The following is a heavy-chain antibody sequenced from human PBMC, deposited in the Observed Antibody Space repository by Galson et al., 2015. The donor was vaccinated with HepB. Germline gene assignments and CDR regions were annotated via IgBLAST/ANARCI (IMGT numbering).Heavy chain of an antibody. V-gene: IGHV3-21*01. J-gene: IGHJ6*02. D-gene: IGHD6-19*01. CDR1: GFTFSSYA. CDR2: ISSSSSYI. Sequence: LRLSCAASGFTFSSYAMSWVRQAPGKGLEWVSSISSSSSYIYYADSVKGRFTISRDNAKNSLYLQMNSLRAEDTAVYYCARDEGSGWHYYYYGMDVWGQGTTVTVSS. CDR3: ARDEGSGWHYYYYGMDV.